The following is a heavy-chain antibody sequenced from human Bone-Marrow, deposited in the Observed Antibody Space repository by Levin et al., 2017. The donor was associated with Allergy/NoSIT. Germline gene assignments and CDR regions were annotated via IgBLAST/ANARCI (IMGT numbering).Heavy chain of an antibody. CDR3: ARDLVLGSGSLDY. J-gene: IGHJ4*02. CDR1: GFSFSYYW. D-gene: IGHD3-10*01. CDR2: IRTDGRDM. Sequence: SCAASGFSFSYYWMHWVRQAPGKGLVWVSRIRTDGRDMNYADSVKGRFIISRDNAMNTLYLQMSSLRAEDTAVYYCARDLVLGSGSLDYWGQGALVTVSS. V-gene: IGHV3-74*01.